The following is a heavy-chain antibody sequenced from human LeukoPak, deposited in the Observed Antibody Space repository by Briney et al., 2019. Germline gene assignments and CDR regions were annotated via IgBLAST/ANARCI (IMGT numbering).Heavy chain of an antibody. CDR1: GFTFSSYW. CDR3: ARDRPLRDY. CDR2: IKQDGSQI. D-gene: IGHD3-16*02. J-gene: IGHJ4*02. Sequence: GGSLRLSCAASGFTFSSYWMSWVRQAPGKGLEWVANIKQDGSQIYYVDSVKGRFTISRDNAKNSLFLQMNSLRAEDTAVYYCARDRPLRDYWGQGTLVIVSS. V-gene: IGHV3-7*01.